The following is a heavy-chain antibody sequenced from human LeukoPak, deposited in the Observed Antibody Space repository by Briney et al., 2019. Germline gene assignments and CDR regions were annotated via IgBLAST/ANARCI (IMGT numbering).Heavy chain of an antibody. CDR1: GGSISSSSYY. Sequence: SETLSLTCTVSGGSISSSSYYWGWIRQPPGKGLEWIGSIYYSGSTYYNPSLKSRVTISVDTSKNQFSLKLSSVTAADTAVYYCAREVAVAGTSRFDYWGQGTLVTVSS. J-gene: IGHJ4*02. CDR3: AREVAVAGTSRFDY. CDR2: IYYSGST. V-gene: IGHV4-39*02. D-gene: IGHD6-19*01.